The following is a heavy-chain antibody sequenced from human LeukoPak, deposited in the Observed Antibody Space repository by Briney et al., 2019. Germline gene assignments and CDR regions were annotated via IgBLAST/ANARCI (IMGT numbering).Heavy chain of an antibody. D-gene: IGHD3-22*01. CDR3: AREVDYYDSSGPGPGHWFDP. CDR2: IYYSGST. V-gene: IGHV4-34*01. Sequence: SETLSLTCAVYGGSFSGYYWGWIRQPPGKGLEWIGSIYYSGSTYYNPSLKSRVTISVDTSKNQFSLKLSSVTAADTAVYYCAREVDYYDSSGPGPGHWFDPWGQGTLVTVSS. CDR1: GGSFSGYY. J-gene: IGHJ5*02.